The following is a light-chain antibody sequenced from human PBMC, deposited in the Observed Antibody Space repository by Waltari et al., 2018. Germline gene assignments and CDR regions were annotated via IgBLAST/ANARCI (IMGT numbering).Light chain of an antibody. J-gene: IGKJ1*01. V-gene: IGKV3-15*01. CDR1: QSVSSN. Sequence: ELVMTQSPATLSVSPGERATLPCRASQSVSSNLAWYQQKPGQAPRLLIFGASTRATGIPARFSGSGSGTEFTLTISSLQSEDFAIYYCQQYGTSPPETFGQGTKVEIK. CDR3: QQYGTSPPET. CDR2: GAS.